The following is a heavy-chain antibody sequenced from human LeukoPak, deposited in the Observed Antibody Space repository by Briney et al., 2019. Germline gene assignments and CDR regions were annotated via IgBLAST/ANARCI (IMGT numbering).Heavy chain of an antibody. CDR3: AKDRSSSSWYVYFGMDV. V-gene: IGHV3-23*01. J-gene: IGHJ6*02. Sequence: PGGSLRLSCAASGFTFSSYAMSWVRQAPGKGLEWVSAISGSGGSTYYADSVKGRFTISRDNSKNTLYLQMNSLRAEDTAVYYCAKDRSSSSWYVYFGMDVWGQGTTVTVSS. CDR1: GFTFSSYA. CDR2: ISGSGGST. D-gene: IGHD6-13*01.